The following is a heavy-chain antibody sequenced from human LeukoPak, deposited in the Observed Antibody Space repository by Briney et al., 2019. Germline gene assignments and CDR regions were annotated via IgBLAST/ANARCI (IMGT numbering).Heavy chain of an antibody. CDR1: GFTFSSYS. D-gene: IGHD6-19*01. CDR3: ARDPYSSGWYKDAFDI. Sequence: GGSLRLSCAASGFTFSSYSMNWVRQAPGKGLEWVSSISSSSSYIYYADSVKGRFTISRDNAKNSLFLQLNSLRAEDTAVYYCARDPYSSGWYKDAFDIWGQGTMVTVSS. V-gene: IGHV3-21*01. J-gene: IGHJ3*02. CDR2: ISSSSSYI.